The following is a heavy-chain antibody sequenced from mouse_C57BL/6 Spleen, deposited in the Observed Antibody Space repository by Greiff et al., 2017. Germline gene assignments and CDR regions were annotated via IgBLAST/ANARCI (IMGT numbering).Heavy chain of an antibody. D-gene: IGHD2-4*01. CDR1: GYTFASYW. J-gene: IGHJ3*01. Sequence: QVQLKQPGAELVRPGTSVKLSCKASGYTFASYWMHWVKQRPGQGLEWIGVIDPSDSYTNYNQKFKGKATLTVDTSSSTAYMQLSSLTSEDSAVYYCAREVYDYDGAYWGQGTLVTVSA. V-gene: IGHV1-59*01. CDR3: AREVYDYDGAY. CDR2: IDPSDSYT.